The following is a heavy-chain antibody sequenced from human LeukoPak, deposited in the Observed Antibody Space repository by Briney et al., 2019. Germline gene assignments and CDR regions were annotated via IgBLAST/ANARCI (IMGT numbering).Heavy chain of an antibody. CDR2: ISSSSSYI. J-gene: IGHJ5*02. CDR3: ARDISSYYDSSGYINWFDP. V-gene: IGHV3-21*01. Sequence: TPGGSLRLSCTVSGLTVSSNSMSWVRQAPGKGLEWVSSISSSSSYIYYADSVKGRFTISRDNAKNSLYLQMNSLRAEDTAVYYCARDISSYYDSSGYINWFDPWGQGTLVTVSS. CDR1: GLTVSSNS. D-gene: IGHD3-22*01.